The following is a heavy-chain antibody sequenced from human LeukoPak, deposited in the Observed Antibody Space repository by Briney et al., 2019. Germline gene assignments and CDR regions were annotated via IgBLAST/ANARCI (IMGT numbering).Heavy chain of an antibody. J-gene: IGHJ6*03. CDR1: GFTFSSYE. Sequence: GGSLRLSCAASGFTFSSYEMNWVRQAPGKGLEWVSYISSSGSTIYYADSVKGRSTISRDNAKNSLYLQMNSLRAEDTAVYYCARGGLGWRFGDYYMDVWGKGTTVTISS. CDR2: ISSSGSTI. D-gene: IGHD3-10*01. CDR3: ARGGLGWRFGDYYMDV. V-gene: IGHV3-48*03.